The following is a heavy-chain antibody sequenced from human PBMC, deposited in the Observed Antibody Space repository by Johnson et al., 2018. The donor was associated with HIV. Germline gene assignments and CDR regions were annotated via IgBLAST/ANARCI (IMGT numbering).Heavy chain of an antibody. Sequence: VQLVESGGGVVQPGGSLRLSCAGSGFNVSDNYMSWDGGSTYYADSVKGRFTISRDNSKNSLYLQMNSLRTEDTALYYCAKDAQGPLVRGAFDIWGQGTMVTVSS. CDR1: GFNVSDNY. J-gene: IGHJ3*02. CDR3: AKDAQGPLVRGAFDI. D-gene: IGHD1-26*01. V-gene: IGHV3-43*01. CDR2: SWDGGST.